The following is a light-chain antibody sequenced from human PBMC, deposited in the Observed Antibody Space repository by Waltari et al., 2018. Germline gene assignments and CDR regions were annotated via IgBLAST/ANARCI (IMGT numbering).Light chain of an antibody. CDR1: QSVGHN. CDR2: DAS. J-gene: IGKJ2*03. V-gene: IGKV3-15*01. CDR3: QQYNYWPPDS. Sequence: EIVMTQSPGTLSVSPGERAPLFCRASQSVGHNLAWFQQKPGQAPRLLIYDASVWAPGVPARFSGGGSGTEFTLTISRLQSEDFAVYYCQQYNYWPPDSFGQGTKLEIK.